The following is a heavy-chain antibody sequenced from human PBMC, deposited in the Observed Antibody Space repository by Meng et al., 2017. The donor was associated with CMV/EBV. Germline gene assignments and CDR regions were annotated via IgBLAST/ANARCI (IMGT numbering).Heavy chain of an antibody. Sequence: SETLSLTCTVPGGSISSSSYYWGWIRQPPGKGLEWIGSIYYSGSTYYNPSLKSRVTISVDTSKNQFSLKLSSVTAADTAVYYCARDPHFTIFGVVPYYYYGMDVWGQGTTVTVSS. D-gene: IGHD3-3*01. CDR3: ARDPHFTIFGVVPYYYYGMDV. V-gene: IGHV4-39*07. CDR1: GGSISSSSYY. CDR2: IYYSGST. J-gene: IGHJ6*02.